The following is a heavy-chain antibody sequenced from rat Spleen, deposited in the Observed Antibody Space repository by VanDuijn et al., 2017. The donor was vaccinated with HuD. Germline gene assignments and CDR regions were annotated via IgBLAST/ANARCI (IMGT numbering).Heavy chain of an antibody. CDR3: ARLEGPFDY. J-gene: IGHJ2*01. CDR1: GFTFSDYY. D-gene: IGHD1-11*01. Sequence: EVQLVESGGGLVQPGRSLKLSCAASGFTFSDYYMAWVRQAPTKGLEWVATISYDGSSTYYRDSVKGRFTISRDNAKSTLYLQMDSLRSEDTATYYCARLEGPFDYWGQGVMVTVSS. CDR2: ISYDGSST. V-gene: IGHV5-7*01.